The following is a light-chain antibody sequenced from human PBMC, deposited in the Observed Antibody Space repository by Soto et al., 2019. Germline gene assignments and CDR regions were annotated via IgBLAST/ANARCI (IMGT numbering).Light chain of an antibody. V-gene: IGKV3D-20*02. Sequence: EIVLTQSPGTLSLSPGERATLSCGASQSLSSNSLAWYQQKPGQAPRLLIYGASSRATGIPDRFSGSGSGTDFTLTISRLEPYDFAVYYCQQRSSWPFFGGGTKVDIK. CDR3: QQRSSWPF. CDR2: GAS. J-gene: IGKJ4*01. CDR1: QSLSSNS.